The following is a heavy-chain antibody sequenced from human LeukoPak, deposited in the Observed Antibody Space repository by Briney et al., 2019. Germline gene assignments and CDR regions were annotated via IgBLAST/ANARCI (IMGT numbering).Heavy chain of an antibody. CDR1: GGSISSSSYY. D-gene: IGHD6-13*01. J-gene: IGHJ3*02. Sequence: SETLSLTCTVSGGSISSSSYYWGWIRQPPGKGLEWIGSIYYSGSTYYNPSLKSRVTISVDTSKNQFSLKLSSVTAADTAVYYCAVADGSIAAPGAFDIWGQGTMVTVSS. CDR3: AVADGSIAAPGAFDI. CDR2: IYYSGST. V-gene: IGHV4-39*07.